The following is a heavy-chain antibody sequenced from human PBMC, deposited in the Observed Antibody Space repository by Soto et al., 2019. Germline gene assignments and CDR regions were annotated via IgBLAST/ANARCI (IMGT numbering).Heavy chain of an antibody. CDR2: IYHSGST. Sequence: QLQLQESGSGLVKPSQTLSLTCAVSGGSINTATHSWSWIRQPPGKGLEWIGYIYHSGSTYYNPCAEGRGTISKDKPNNAFSRGRSSVPAADAAVYYCAGGGGVTTTGDDYWGQGILVTVSS. V-gene: IGHV4-30-2*01. CDR1: GGSINTATHS. J-gene: IGHJ4*02. D-gene: IGHD4-4*01. CDR3: AGGGGVTTTGDDY.